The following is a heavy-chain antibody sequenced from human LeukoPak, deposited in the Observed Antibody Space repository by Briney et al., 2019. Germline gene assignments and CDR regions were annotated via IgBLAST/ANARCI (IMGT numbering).Heavy chain of an antibody. CDR1: GFTVSSNY. CDR2: IYSGGST. D-gene: IGHD2-15*01. CDR3: ARDVGKAYFDY. V-gene: IGHV3-53*01. Sequence: GGSLRLSCAASGFTVSSNYMSWVRQAPGKGLEWVSVIYSGGSTYYADSVKGRFTISRDNAKNSLYLQMASLRAEDTAVYYCARDVGKAYFDYWGQGTLVTVSS. J-gene: IGHJ4*02.